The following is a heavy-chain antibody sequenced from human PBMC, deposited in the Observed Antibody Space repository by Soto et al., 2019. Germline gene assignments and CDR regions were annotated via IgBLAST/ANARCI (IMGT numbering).Heavy chain of an antibody. CDR1: GGSISSGGYY. Sequence: SETLSLTCTVSGGSISSGGYYWSWIRQHPGKGLEWIGYIYYSGSTYYNPSLKSRVTISVDTSKNQFSLKLSSVTAADTAVYYCARDSGDFDWLPALDYWGQGTLVTVSS. V-gene: IGHV4-31*03. J-gene: IGHJ4*02. D-gene: IGHD3-9*01. CDR2: IYYSGST. CDR3: ARDSGDFDWLPALDY.